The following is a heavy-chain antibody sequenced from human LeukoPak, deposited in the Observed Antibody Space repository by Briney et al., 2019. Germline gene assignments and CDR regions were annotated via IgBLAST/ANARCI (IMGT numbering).Heavy chain of an antibody. CDR2: ISYDGSNK. Sequence: GGSLRLSCAASGFTFSSYAMHWARQAPGKGLEWVAVISYDGSNKYYADSVKGRFTISRDNSKNTLYLQMNSLRAEDTAVYYCARAPVVPAGDGSYYGMDVWGQGTTVTVSS. D-gene: IGHD2-2*01. CDR1: GFTFSSYA. J-gene: IGHJ6*02. CDR3: ARAPVVPAGDGSYYGMDV. V-gene: IGHV3-30-3*01.